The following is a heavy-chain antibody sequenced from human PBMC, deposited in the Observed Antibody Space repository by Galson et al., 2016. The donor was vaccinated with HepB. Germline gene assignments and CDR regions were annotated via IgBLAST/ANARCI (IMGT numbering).Heavy chain of an antibody. CDR3: ASIGDYVWGSYRRPFDY. CDR2: INPSGGST. V-gene: IGHV1-46*01. D-gene: IGHD3-16*02. Sequence: SVKVSCKASGYIFTAYHIHWVRQAPGQGLEWMGTINPSGGSTSYAQKFQGRVTMTTDTSTSTVYMDLSSLRSEDTAVYYCASIGDYVWGSYRRPFDYWGQGTLVTVSS. CDR1: GYIFTAYH. J-gene: IGHJ4*02.